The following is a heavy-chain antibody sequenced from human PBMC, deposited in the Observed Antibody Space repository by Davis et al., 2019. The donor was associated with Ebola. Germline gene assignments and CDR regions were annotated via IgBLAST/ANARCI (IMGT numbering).Heavy chain of an antibody. Sequence: GESLKISCAASGFTFSSYSMNWVRQAPGKGLEWVSSISSSSSYIYYADSVKGRFTISRDNAKNSLYLQMNSLRDEDTAVYYCARAMAPDYWSQGTLVTVSS. J-gene: IGHJ4*02. D-gene: IGHD2-8*01. CDR1: GFTFSSYS. CDR3: ARAMAPDY. V-gene: IGHV3-21*01. CDR2: ISSSSSYI.